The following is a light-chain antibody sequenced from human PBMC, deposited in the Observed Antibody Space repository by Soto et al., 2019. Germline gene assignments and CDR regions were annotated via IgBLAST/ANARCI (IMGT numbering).Light chain of an antibody. V-gene: IGLV2-14*01. CDR2: EVS. J-gene: IGLJ1*01. Sequence: QSALTQPASVSGSPGQSITISCTGTSSDVGGYNYVSWYQQHPGKAPKLMIYEVSNRPSGVSNRFSGSKSGNTASLTISGLQAEDEADYYCSSYTSRSIDYVFATGTKLTVL. CDR3: SSYTSRSIDYV. CDR1: SSDVGGYNY.